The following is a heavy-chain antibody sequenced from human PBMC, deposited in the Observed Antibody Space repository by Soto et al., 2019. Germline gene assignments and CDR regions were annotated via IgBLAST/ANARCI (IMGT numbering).Heavy chain of an antibody. CDR1: GXTFNSYC. V-gene: IGHV3-30*03. CDR2: ISYDGSNK. CDR3: SHPKGDRYGMDV. Sequence: XSPRLFCAASGXTFNSYCMHWVRQAQGKGLELVAVISYDGSNKYYADSVKGRFTISRDNYNNTLYLQMNSMRAEDKAVYYCSHPKGDRYGMDVWGQGTTGTVS. D-gene: IGHD3-16*01. J-gene: IGHJ6*02.